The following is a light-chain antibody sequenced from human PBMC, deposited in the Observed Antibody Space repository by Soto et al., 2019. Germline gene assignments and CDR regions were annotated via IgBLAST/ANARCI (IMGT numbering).Light chain of an antibody. J-gene: IGLJ3*02. CDR1: RSDVGAYGY. V-gene: IGLV2-14*01. CDR3: SSYTTGNTVV. Sequence: QSALTQPASVSGSPGESIAISCTGTRSDVGAYGYVSWYQQHPGKAPKLMPLKVSMWPSGVSNRFSASKSANTASLTISGLQADDEADYYCSSYTTGNTVVFGGGTKLTVL. CDR2: KVS.